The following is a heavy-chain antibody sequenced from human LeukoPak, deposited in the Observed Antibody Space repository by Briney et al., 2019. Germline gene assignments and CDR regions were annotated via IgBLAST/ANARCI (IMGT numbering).Heavy chain of an antibody. CDR3: ATGQQMNDH. J-gene: IGHJ5*02. CDR2: IYYSGSN. Sequence: SETLSLTCTVSGGSISSYYWSWLRQPPGKGLEWIGNIYYSGSNNYNPSLKSRVTISLDTSKKQFSLKRTSVTAADTAVYYCATGQQMNDHWGQGTLVTVSS. D-gene: IGHD6-13*01. CDR1: GGSISSYY. V-gene: IGHV4-59*01.